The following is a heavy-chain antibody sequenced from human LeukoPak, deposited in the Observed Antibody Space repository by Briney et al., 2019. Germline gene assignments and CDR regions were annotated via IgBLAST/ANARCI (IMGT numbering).Heavy chain of an antibody. CDR2: IWYDGSSE. Sequence: GGSLRLSCAASGFSFSTYGMHWVRKAPGKGLEWVAIIWYDGSSEYYADSVKGRFTISRDNSKNTLYLEMNTLRAEDTAVYYCARDRSGSVAGIRYGDFQHWGQGTLVTVS. J-gene: IGHJ1*01. CDR1: GFSFSTYG. CDR3: ARDRSGSVAGIRYGDFQH. V-gene: IGHV3-33*01. D-gene: IGHD6-19*01.